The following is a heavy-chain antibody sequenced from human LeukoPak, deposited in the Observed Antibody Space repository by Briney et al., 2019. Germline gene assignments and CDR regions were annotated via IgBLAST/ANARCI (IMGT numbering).Heavy chain of an antibody. Sequence: SVKVSCKASGGTFTTNVVSWVRQAPGQGLEWMGRIIPTFGAEKYARTAHAQKFQGRVTMTRNTSISTAYTELSSLRSEDTAVYYCARGYCSSTSCYGVDKGFDPWGQGTLVTVSS. CDR1: GGTFTTNV. D-gene: IGHD2-2*01. CDR2: IIPTFGAE. J-gene: IGHJ5*02. CDR3: ARGYCSSTSCYGVDKGFDP. V-gene: IGHV1-69*05.